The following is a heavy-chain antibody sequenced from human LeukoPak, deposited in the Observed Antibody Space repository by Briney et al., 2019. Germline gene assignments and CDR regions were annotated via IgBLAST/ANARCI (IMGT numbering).Heavy chain of an antibody. Sequence: GGSLRLSCIASGFTFSSYAMHWVRQAPGKGLEWVAVISYDGSNKYYADSVKVRFTISRDNSKNTLYLQMNSLRAEDTAVYYCARIKQWELLDAFDIWGQGTMVTVSS. CDR3: ARIKQWELLDAFDI. D-gene: IGHD1-26*01. V-gene: IGHV3-30-3*01. CDR1: GFTFSSYA. CDR2: ISYDGSNK. J-gene: IGHJ3*02.